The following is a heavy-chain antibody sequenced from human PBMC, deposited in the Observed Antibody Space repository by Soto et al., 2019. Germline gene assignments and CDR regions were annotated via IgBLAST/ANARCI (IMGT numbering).Heavy chain of an antibody. CDR1: GFTFSSYA. Sequence: GGSLRLSCAASGFTFSSYAMHWVRQAPGKGLEWVAVISYDGSNKYYADSVKGRFTISRDNSKNTLYLQMNSLRAEDTAVYYCARDLNEEGPFYYDFWSGYPTVDAYYYGMDVWGQGTTVTVSS. CDR3: ARDLNEEGPFYYDFWSGYPTVDAYYYGMDV. J-gene: IGHJ6*02. D-gene: IGHD3-3*01. CDR2: ISYDGSNK. V-gene: IGHV3-30-3*01.